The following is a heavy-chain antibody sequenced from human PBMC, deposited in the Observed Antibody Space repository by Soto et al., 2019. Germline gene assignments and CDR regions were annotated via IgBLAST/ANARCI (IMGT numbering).Heavy chain of an antibody. Sequence: GGSLRLSCAASGFTFSSYSMNWVRQAPGKGLEWVSYINSNSDNIYYADSVKGRFTISRDNAKNSLYLQMDSLRDEDTAVYYCTRNFDYWGQGTQVTVSS. CDR1: GFTFSSYS. J-gene: IGHJ4*02. CDR3: TRNFDY. CDR2: INSNSDNI. V-gene: IGHV3-48*02.